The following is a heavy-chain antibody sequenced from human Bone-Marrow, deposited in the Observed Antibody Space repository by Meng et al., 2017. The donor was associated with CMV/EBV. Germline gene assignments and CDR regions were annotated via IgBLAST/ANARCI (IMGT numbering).Heavy chain of an antibody. CDR2: ISYDGSNK. CDR1: GFTFCSYA. CDR3: ARDFWLPYSGSYIGYYYGMDV. D-gene: IGHD1-26*01. V-gene: IGHV3-30-3*01. J-gene: IGHJ6*02. Sequence: LSLTCAASGFTFCSYAMHWVRQAPGKGLEWVAVISYDGSNKYYADSVKGRFTISRDNSKNTLYLQMNSLRAEDTAVYYCARDFWLPYSGSYIGYYYGMDVWGQGTTVTVSS.